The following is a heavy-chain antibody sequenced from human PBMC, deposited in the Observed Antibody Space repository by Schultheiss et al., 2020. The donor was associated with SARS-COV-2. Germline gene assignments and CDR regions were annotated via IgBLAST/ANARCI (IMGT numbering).Heavy chain of an antibody. CDR2: ISSNGGST. Sequence: GGSLRLSCAASGFTFSSYAMHWVRQAPGKGLEYVSAISSNGGSTYYANSVKGRFTISRDNSKNTLYLQMGSLRAEDMAVYYCASGGPDSSGRNAFDIWGQGTMVTVSS. V-gene: IGHV3-64*01. CDR1: GFTFSSYA. CDR3: ASGGPDSSGRNAFDI. D-gene: IGHD3-22*01. J-gene: IGHJ3*02.